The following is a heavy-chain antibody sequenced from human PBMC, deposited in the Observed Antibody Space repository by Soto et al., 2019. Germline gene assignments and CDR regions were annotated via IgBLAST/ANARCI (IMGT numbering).Heavy chain of an antibody. V-gene: IGHV4-4*07. D-gene: IGHD3-22*01. CDR1: ADALSALF. CDR2: IYTTGST. CDR3: AREGGYFDSSGSGVYHYHGVDV. Sequence: SGTLCLRCPLSADALSALFWTWIQQPAGGGPERNGRIYTTGSTNYNPSRTRRVTMSLDTSSNQFSLKLSSVTAADTAVYYCAREGGYFDSSGSGVYHYHGVDVWGQGTTV. J-gene: IGHJ6*02.